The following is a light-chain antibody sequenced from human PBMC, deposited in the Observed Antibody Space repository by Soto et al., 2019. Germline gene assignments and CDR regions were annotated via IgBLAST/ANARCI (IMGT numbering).Light chain of an antibody. Sequence: DIQMTQAPSSLPASVGGRVSITFRASQTIGNYLNWYQQRPGKAPNLLISAASTLQSGVPSRFSGSGSGTDFTLTITSLQPEDFATYYCQQSYNTPRTFGQGTKVDIK. V-gene: IGKV1-39*01. J-gene: IGKJ1*01. CDR3: QQSYNTPRT. CDR1: QTIGNY. CDR2: AAS.